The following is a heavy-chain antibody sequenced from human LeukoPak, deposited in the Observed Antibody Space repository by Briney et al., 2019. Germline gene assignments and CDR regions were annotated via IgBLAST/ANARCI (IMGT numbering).Heavy chain of an antibody. Sequence: GESLKISCKGSGYSFTSYWIGWVRQMPGKGLEWMGIIYPGDSDTRYSPSFQGQVTISADKSISTAYLQRSSLKASDTAMYYCAIHKIVEEVTHYYYYYYMDVWGKGTTVTVSS. CDR2: IYPGDSDT. J-gene: IGHJ6*03. CDR3: AIHKIVEEVTHYYYYYYMDV. V-gene: IGHV5-51*01. D-gene: IGHD3-16*02. CDR1: GYSFTSYW.